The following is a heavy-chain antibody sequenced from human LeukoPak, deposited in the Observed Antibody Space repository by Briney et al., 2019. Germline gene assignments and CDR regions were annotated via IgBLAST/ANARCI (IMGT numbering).Heavy chain of an antibody. Sequence: GGSLRLSCAASGFTFTSYAMYWVRQAPGKGLEWVSAIGGSGGSTYYADSVKGRFTISRDNSKNALYLQMNSLRAEDTAVYYCAKAGIGGSSLYYFDYWGQGTLVTVSS. D-gene: IGHD6-6*01. CDR1: GFTFTSYA. V-gene: IGHV3-23*01. CDR2: IGGSGGST. CDR3: AKAGIGGSSLYYFDY. J-gene: IGHJ4*02.